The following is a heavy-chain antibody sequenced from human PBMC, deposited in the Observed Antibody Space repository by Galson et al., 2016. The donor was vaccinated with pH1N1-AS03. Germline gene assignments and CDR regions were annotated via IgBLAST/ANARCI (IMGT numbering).Heavy chain of an antibody. Sequence: TLSLTCTVSGDSITSGNYFWSWIRQPAGKGLEWIGRIHSSGSTDYNPSLKSRVSMSVDTSKNQLSLELNSVTAADTAVYYCATSLNSGRNSYRPTDAFDIWGQGTMVIVSS. CDR1: GDSITSGNYF. V-gene: IGHV4-61*02. CDR3: ATSLNSGRNSYRPTDAFDI. J-gene: IGHJ3*02. CDR2: IHSSGST. D-gene: IGHD1-26*01.